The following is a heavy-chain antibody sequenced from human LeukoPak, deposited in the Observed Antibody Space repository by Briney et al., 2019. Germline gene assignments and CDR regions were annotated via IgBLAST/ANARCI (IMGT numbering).Heavy chain of an antibody. CDR1: GFTFSSYT. Sequence: PGGSLRLSCAASGFTFSSYTMNWVRQAPGKGLEWVSGINSNGGNTYYADSVKGRFAISRDNQKNTLHLQLNSLRAEDTAIYYCAKEGGYSSTWYWGQGTLVTVSS. CDR3: AKEGGYSSTWY. D-gene: IGHD6-13*01. V-gene: IGHV3-23*01. J-gene: IGHJ4*02. CDR2: INSNGGNT.